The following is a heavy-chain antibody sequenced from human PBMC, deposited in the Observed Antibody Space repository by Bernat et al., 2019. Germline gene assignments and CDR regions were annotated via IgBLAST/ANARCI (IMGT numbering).Heavy chain of an antibody. CDR1: GFTFSVSW. Sequence: EVQPVESGGGLVQPGGSPRLSCAASGFTFSVSWMSWVRQGPGKGLEWVANINQDGSEKYYVDSVRGRFTISRDNAKNSLYLQMNSLRADDTAVYYCARSPRTGDVDYWGKGTLVTVSS. V-gene: IGHV3-7*03. CDR2: INQDGSEK. J-gene: IGHJ4*02. D-gene: IGHD7-27*01. CDR3: ARSPRTGDVDY.